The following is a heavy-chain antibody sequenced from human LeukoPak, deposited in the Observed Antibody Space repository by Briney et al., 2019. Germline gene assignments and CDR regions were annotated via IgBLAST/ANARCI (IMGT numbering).Heavy chain of an antibody. D-gene: IGHD6-19*01. J-gene: IGHJ4*02. V-gene: IGHV1-2*02. CDR3: AREYSSAIDY. CDR2: INPNSGDT. CDR1: GYIFTGYY. Sequence: ASVKVSCKASGYIFTGYYMHWVRQAPGQGLEWMGWINPNSGDTNYAQKFQGRVTMTRDTSISTAYMVLSRLRSDDTAVYYCAREYSSAIDYWGQGTLVTVSS.